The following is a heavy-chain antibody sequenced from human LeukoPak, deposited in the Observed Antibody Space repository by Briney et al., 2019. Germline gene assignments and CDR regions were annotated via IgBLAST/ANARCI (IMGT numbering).Heavy chain of an antibody. D-gene: IGHD3-22*01. CDR1: GGSISNGSYY. V-gene: IGHV4-61*02. Sequence: SETLSLTCTVSGGSISNGSYYWSWIRQPAGKGLEWIGRIYTSGSTNYNPSLKSRVTISVDTSKNQFSLKLSSVTAADTAVYYCARLADYYDSSGSFDYWGQGTLVTVSS. CDR3: ARLADYYDSSGSFDY. J-gene: IGHJ4*02. CDR2: IYTSGST.